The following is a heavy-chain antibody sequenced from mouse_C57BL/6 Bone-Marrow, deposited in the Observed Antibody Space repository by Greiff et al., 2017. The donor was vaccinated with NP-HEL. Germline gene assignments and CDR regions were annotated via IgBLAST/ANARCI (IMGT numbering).Heavy chain of an antibody. CDR2: IYPGDGDT. CDR3: ARGIYYAPGY. Sequence: QVQLKESGPELVKPGASVKISCKASGYAFSSSWMNWVKQRPGKGLEWIGRIYPGDGDTNYNGKFKGKATLTADKSSSTAYMQLSSLTSEDSAVYFCARGIYYAPGYWGQGTTLTVSS. CDR1: GYAFSSSW. D-gene: IGHD2-1*01. J-gene: IGHJ2*01. V-gene: IGHV1-82*01.